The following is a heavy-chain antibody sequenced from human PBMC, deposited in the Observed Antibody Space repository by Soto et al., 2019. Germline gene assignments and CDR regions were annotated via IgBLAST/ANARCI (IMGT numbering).Heavy chain of an antibody. Sequence: QVQLQESGPGLVKPSGTLSLTCAVSGGSISSSNWWSWVRQTPGKGLEWIGEIYHSGSTNYNPSLNSRVTISVDKSKNQFSLKLSSVSAAATAVYYWSRERAFGESSPGYYYYGMDVWGQGTTVNVSS. CDR2: IYHSGST. J-gene: IGHJ6*02. D-gene: IGHD3-10*01. V-gene: IGHV4-4*02. CDR3: SRERAFGESSPGYYYYGMDV. CDR1: GGSISSSNW.